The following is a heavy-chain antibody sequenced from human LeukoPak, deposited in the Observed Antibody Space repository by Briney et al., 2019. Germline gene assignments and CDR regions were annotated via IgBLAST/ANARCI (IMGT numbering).Heavy chain of an antibody. D-gene: IGHD3-22*01. Sequence: GGPLRLSCAASGFTFDDYAMHWVRQAPGKGLEWVSGISWNSGSIGYADSVKGRFTISRDNAKNSLYLQMNSLRAEDTALYYCAKDSSGYYLGFDYWGRGTLVTVSS. CDR3: AKDSSGYYLGFDY. J-gene: IGHJ4*02. CDR1: GFTFDDYA. CDR2: ISWNSGSI. V-gene: IGHV3-9*01.